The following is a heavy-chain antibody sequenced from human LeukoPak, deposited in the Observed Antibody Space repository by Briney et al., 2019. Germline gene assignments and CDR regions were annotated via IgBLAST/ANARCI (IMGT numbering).Heavy chain of an antibody. J-gene: IGHJ4*02. D-gene: IGHD3-10*01. CDR3: ARWGDSEAYGSGSYDKYYFDY. CDR1: GGSISSSSYY. Sequence: SETLSLTCTVSGGSISSSSYYRGWIRQPPGKGLEWIGSIYYSGSTYYNPSLKSRVTISVDTSKNQFSLKLSSVTAADTAVYYCARWGDSEAYGSGSYDKYYFDYWGQGTLVTVSS. V-gene: IGHV4-39*01. CDR2: IYYSGST.